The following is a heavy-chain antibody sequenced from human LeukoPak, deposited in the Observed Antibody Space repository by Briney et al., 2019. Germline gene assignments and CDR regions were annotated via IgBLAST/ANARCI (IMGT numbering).Heavy chain of an antibody. D-gene: IGHD6-19*01. CDR3: ASAGYSSGWYVLVAPDY. CDR2: INPNSGGT. J-gene: IGHJ4*02. CDR1: GYTFTGYY. Sequence: ASVKVSCKASGYTFTGYYMHWVRQAPGQGLEWMGWINPNSGGTNYAQKFQGRVTMTRDTSISTAYMELSRLRSDDTAVYYCASAGYSSGWYVLVAPDYWGQGTLVTVSP. V-gene: IGHV1-2*02.